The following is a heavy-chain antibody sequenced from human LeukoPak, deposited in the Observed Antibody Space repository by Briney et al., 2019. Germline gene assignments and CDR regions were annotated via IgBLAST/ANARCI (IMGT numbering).Heavy chain of an antibody. CDR3: ARLARPYDSSGHEGY. Sequence: PSETLSLTCTVSGGSISSSSYYWGWIRQPPGKGLEWIGSIYHSGSTYYNPSLKSRVTISVDTSKNQFSLKLSSVTAADTAVYYCARLARPYDSSGHEGYWGQGTLVTVSS. CDR2: IYHSGST. CDR1: GGSISSSSYY. J-gene: IGHJ4*02. V-gene: IGHV4-39*01. D-gene: IGHD3-22*01.